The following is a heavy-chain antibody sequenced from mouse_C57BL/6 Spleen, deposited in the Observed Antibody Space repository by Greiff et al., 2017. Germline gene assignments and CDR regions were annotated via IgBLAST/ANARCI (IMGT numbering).Heavy chain of an antibody. CDR2: IRSKSNNYAT. CDR1: GFSFNTYA. J-gene: IGHJ1*03. Sequence: EVQLVESGGGLVQPKGSLKLSCAASGFSFNTYAMNWVRQAPGKGLEWVARIRSKSNNYATYYADSVKDRFTISRDDSESMLYLQMNNLKTEDTAMYYCVREGPDYYGSSSWYFDVWGTGTTVTVSS. CDR3: VREGPDYYGSSSWYFDV. D-gene: IGHD1-1*01. V-gene: IGHV10-1*01.